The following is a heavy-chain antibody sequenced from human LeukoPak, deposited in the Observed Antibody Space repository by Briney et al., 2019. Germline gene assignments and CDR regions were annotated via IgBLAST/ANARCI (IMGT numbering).Heavy chain of an antibody. Sequence: GGSLRLSCAASGFTFSSYSMNWVRQAPGKGLEWVAVISYDGSNKYYADSVKGRFTISRDNSKNTLYLQMSSLRAEDTAVYYCVKGNSSGLDYWGQGTLVTVSS. CDR1: GFTFSSYS. CDR3: VKGNSSGLDY. V-gene: IGHV3-30*18. CDR2: ISYDGSNK. J-gene: IGHJ4*02. D-gene: IGHD6-19*01.